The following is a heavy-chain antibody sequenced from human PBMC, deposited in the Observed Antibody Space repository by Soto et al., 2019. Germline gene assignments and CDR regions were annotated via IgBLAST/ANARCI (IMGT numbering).Heavy chain of an antibody. CDR2: ISAYNGNT. V-gene: IGHV1-18*01. J-gene: IGHJ5*02. D-gene: IGHD3-9*01. Sequence: GASVKVSCKASGYTFTSYGISWVRQAPGQGLEWMGWISAYNGNTNYAQKLQGRVTMTTDTSTSTAYMELRSLRSDDTAVYYCARVETYYDILTGLDSNDWFDPWGQGTLVTVSS. CDR3: ARVETYYDILTGLDSNDWFDP. CDR1: GYTFTSYG.